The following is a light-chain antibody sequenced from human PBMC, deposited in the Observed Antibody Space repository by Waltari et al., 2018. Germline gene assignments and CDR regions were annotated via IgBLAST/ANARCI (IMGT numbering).Light chain of an antibody. CDR1: QSINKY. CDR3: QQSYSTPQSA. J-gene: IGKJ5*01. CDR2: GAS. Sequence: DIQMTQSTSSLSASVGDRVTITCRASQSINKYLNWYQNKPGKAPKLLIYGASSLYSGVPSRFSGSGSGTDFTLTINNLQVEDFATYYCQQSYSTPQSAFGQGTRLEIK. V-gene: IGKV1-39*01.